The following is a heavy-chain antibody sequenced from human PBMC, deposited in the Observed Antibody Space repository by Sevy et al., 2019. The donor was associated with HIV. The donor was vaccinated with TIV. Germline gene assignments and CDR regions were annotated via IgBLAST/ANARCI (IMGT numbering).Heavy chain of an antibody. D-gene: IGHD3-22*01. J-gene: IGHJ4*02. V-gene: IGHV4-61*01. CDR3: ARGGVGYDSSGYYSTFDY. Sequence: SETLSLTCTVSGGSVSSGSYYWSWIRQPPGTGLEWIGYIYYSGSTNYNPSLKSRVTISVDTSKNQFSLKLSSVTAADTAVYYCARGGVGYDSSGYYSTFDYWGQGTLVTVSS. CDR1: GGSVSSGSYY. CDR2: IYYSGST.